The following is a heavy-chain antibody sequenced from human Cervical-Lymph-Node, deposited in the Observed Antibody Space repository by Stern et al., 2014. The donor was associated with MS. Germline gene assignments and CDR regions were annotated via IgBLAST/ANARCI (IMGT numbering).Heavy chain of an antibody. CDR2: IYHSGSN. D-gene: IGHD4-17*01. Sequence: QVQLVESGSGLVKPSQTLSLTCAVSGGSISSGGYSWSWIRQPPGKGLEWIGDIYHSGSNYYNQSLKSRVTISVERSKNQFSMKLSSVTAADTAVYYCARSSTVTPNAFDIWGQGTMVTVSS. CDR1: GGSISSGGYS. J-gene: IGHJ3*02. V-gene: IGHV4-30-2*01. CDR3: ARSSTVTPNAFDI.